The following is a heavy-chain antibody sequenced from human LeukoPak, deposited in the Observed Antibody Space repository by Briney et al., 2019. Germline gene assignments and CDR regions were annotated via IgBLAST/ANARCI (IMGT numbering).Heavy chain of an antibody. D-gene: IGHD6-6*01. CDR1: GGSISSYY. CDR2: IYYSGST. CDR3: ARRNWLGSSGYFDY. J-gene: IGHJ4*02. V-gene: IGHV4-59*08. Sequence: PSETLSLTCTGSGGSISSYYWSWIRQPPGKGLEWIGYIYYSGSTNYNPSLKSRVTISVDTSKNQFSLKLSSVTAADTAVYYCARRNWLGSSGYFDYWGQGTLVTVSS.